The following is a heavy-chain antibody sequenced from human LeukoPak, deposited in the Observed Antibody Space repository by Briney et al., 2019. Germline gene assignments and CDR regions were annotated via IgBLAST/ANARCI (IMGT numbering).Heavy chain of an antibody. D-gene: IGHD3-22*01. V-gene: IGHV4-38-2*01. J-gene: IGHJ4*02. CDR3: ARLDSSGSYPTY. Sequence: PSEALSLTCAVSGYSIISGYYWGWIRQPPGKGLEWIGNIYHSGGTYYNPSLKSRVTISVDTSKNQFSLKLRSVTAADTAVYYCARLDSSGSYPTYWAQGTLVTVSS. CDR1: GYSIISGYY. CDR2: IYHSGGT.